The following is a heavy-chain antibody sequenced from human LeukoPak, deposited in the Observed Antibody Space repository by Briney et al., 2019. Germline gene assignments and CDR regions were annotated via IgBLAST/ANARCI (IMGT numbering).Heavy chain of an antibody. CDR2: IKRDGSDK. V-gene: IGHV3-7*04. J-gene: IGHJ4*02. D-gene: IGHD2-21*02. Sequence: GGSLRLSCAASGFTFSTYWMSWVRQAPGKGLEWVANIKRDGSDKYYVDFVKGRFTISRDNAKNSLYLQMNSLRAEDTAVYYCAREYCGGDCFSFDYWGQGTLVTVSS. CDR1: GFTFSTYW. CDR3: AREYCGGDCFSFDY.